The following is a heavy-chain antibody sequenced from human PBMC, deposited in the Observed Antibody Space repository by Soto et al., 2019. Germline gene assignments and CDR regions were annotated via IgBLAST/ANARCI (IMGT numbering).Heavy chain of an antibody. CDR2: IYYSGST. V-gene: IGHV4-30-4*01. CDR1: GGSISSGDYY. CDR3: ARVNRSSSWYEYYYYGTDV. D-gene: IGHD6-13*01. J-gene: IGHJ6*02. Sequence: SETLSLTCTVSGGSISSGDYYWSWIRQPPGKGLEWIGYIYYSGSTYYNPSLKSRVTISVDTSKNQFSLKLSSVTAADTAVYYCARVNRSSSWYEYYYYGTDVWGQGTTVTVSS.